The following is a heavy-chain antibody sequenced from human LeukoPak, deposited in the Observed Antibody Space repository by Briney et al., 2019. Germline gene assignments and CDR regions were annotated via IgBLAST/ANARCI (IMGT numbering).Heavy chain of an antibody. CDR1: GFTFSDYY. Sequence: GGSLRLSCAASGFTFSDYYMSWIRQAPGKGLGWVSYISSSGSTIYYADSVKGRFTISRDNAKNSLYLQMNSLRAEDTAVYYCATGFSRPYYYGMDVWGQGTTVTVSS. V-gene: IGHV3-11*01. CDR2: ISSSGSTI. D-gene: IGHD1-14*01. J-gene: IGHJ6*02. CDR3: ATGFSRPYYYGMDV.